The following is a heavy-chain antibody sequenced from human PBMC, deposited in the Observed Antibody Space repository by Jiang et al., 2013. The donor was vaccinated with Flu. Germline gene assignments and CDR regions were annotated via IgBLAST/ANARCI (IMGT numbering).Heavy chain of an antibody. D-gene: IGHD6-19*01. CDR2: IYSGGST. V-gene: IGHV3-66*02. CDR3: ASFERGIAVAREAFDI. CDR1: GFTVSSNY. Sequence: SCAASGFTVSSNYMSWVRQAPGKGLEWVSVIYSGGSTYYADSVKGRFTISRDNSKNTLYLQMNSLRAEDTAVYYCASFERGIAVAREAFDIWGQGTMVTVSS. J-gene: IGHJ3*02.